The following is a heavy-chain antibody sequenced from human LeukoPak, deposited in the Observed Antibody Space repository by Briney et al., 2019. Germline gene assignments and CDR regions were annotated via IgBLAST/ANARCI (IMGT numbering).Heavy chain of an antibody. CDR3: ARDSPSSSWYD. J-gene: IGHJ4*02. CDR1: GYTFTSHA. Sequence: ASVKVSCKAPGYTFTSHAISWVRQAPGQGLEWMGWISAYNGNTNYAQKLQGRVTMTTDTSTSTAYMELRSLRSDDTAVYYCARDSPSSSWYDWGQGTLVTVSS. D-gene: IGHD6-13*01. CDR2: ISAYNGNT. V-gene: IGHV1-18*01.